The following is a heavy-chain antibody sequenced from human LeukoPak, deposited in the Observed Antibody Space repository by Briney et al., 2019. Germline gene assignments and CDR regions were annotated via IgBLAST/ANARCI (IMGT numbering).Heavy chain of an antibody. V-gene: IGHV3-23*01. CDR3: AKDREWGIVVVSYYFDY. D-gene: IGHD3-22*01. J-gene: IGHJ4*02. Sequence: GGSLRLSCAASGFTFSSYAMSWVRQAPGKGLEWVSAISSSGGSTYYADSVKGRFTISRDNSKNTLYLQMNSLRDEDTAVYYCAKDREWGIVVVSYYFDYWGQGTLVTVSS. CDR1: GFTFSSYA. CDR2: ISSSGGST.